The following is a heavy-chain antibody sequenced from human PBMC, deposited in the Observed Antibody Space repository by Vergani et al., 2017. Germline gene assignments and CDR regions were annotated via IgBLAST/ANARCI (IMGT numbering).Heavy chain of an antibody. D-gene: IGHD2-21*01. Sequence: EVQLVESGGGLVKPGGSLRLSCAASGFTFSNAWMSWVRQAPGKCLEWVGRIKSTFDRGTTDYAAAVKGRFTISRDDSKNTLFLQMNGLKTEDIGVYYCTTDPRYCGDGSCYWLRDHHYYGMDVWGQGTTVTVSS. V-gene: IGHV3-15*01. J-gene: IGHJ6*02. CDR2: IKSTFDRGTT. CDR3: TTDPRYCGDGSCYWLRDHHYYGMDV. CDR1: GFTFSNAW.